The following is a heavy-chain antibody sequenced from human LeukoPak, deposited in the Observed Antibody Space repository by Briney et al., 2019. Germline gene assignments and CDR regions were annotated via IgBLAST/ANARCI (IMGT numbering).Heavy chain of an antibody. CDR1: GGSISSYY. CDR3: ARHFTRAPYYDFWSGYFSPFDY. D-gene: IGHD3-3*01. CDR2: IYYSGST. J-gene: IGHJ4*02. V-gene: IGHV4-59*08. Sequence: NPSETLSLTCTVSGGSISSYYWSWIRRPPGKGLEWIGYIYYSGSTNYNPSLKSRVTISVDTSKNQFSLKLSSVTAADTAVYYCARHFTRAPYYDFWSGYFSPFDYWGQGTLVTVSS.